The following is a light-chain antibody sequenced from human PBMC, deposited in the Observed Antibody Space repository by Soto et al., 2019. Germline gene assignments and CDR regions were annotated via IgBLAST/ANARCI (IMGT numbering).Light chain of an antibody. Sequence: QSVLAEPAAVSGSPGQSITISGTGTSSDVGSYNYVSWYQQHPAKAPKLMIYEVSDRPSGISSRFSGSKSGNTASLTISGLQTEDEADYYCSSYTSSSTLFGTGTKVTVL. CDR1: SSDVGSYNY. J-gene: IGLJ1*01. CDR3: SSYTSSSTL. CDR2: EVS. V-gene: IGLV2-14*01.